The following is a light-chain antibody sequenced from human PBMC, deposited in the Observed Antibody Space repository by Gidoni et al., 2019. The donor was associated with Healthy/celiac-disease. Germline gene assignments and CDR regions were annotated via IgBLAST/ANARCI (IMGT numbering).Light chain of an antibody. CDR3: QQSYSTPSIT. Sequence: DLQLPHSPSSLSASVGDRVTIPCRASQSISSYLNWYQQKPGKAPKLLIYAASSLQSGVPSRFSGSGSGTDFTLTISSLQPEDFATYYCQQSYSTPSITFXXXTRLEIK. CDR1: QSISSY. J-gene: IGKJ5*01. V-gene: IGKV1-39*01. CDR2: AAS.